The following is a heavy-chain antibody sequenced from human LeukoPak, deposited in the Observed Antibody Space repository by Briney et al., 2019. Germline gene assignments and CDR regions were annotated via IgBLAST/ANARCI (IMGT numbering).Heavy chain of an antibody. Sequence: TETLSLTCVVYGGSFSGYYWSWIRQPPGKGLEWIGEINHSGSTNYNPSLKSRVTISVDTSKNQFSLKLSSVTAADTAVYYCARDSIAAAGTARTYWYFDLWGRGTLVTVSS. V-gene: IGHV4-34*01. J-gene: IGHJ2*01. D-gene: IGHD6-13*01. CDR3: ARDSIAAAGTARTYWYFDL. CDR2: INHSGST. CDR1: GGSFSGYY.